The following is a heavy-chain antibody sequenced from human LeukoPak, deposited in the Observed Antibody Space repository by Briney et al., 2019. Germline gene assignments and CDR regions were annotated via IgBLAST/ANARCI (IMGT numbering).Heavy chain of an antibody. J-gene: IGHJ6*01. CDR2: IYPGDSDI. V-gene: IGHV5-51*01. CDR3: ARIGERASDYDFWSGYYTAYGMDV. D-gene: IGHD3-3*01. Sequence: GEALKISCKGSGYSFPSYWLGWVRQMAGKGLAWMGIIYPGDSDIRHSPPFQGQANIPAEKSISTAHLQGSSLKASDTAMYYCARIGERASDYDFWSGYYTAYGMDVWGQGTTVTVSS. CDR1: GYSFPSYW.